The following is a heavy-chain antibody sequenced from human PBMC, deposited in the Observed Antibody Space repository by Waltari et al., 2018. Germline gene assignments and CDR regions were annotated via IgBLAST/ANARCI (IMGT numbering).Heavy chain of an antibody. V-gene: IGHV6-1*01. CDR1: GDSVSTNSGA. CDR2: TYDRSKWYN. J-gene: IGHJ3*02. CDR3: ARGDSRDCLNAFDI. Sequence: QVQLQQSGPGLVKPSQTLSLTCAISGDSVSTNSGAWNWIRQSPSRGLEWLGRTYDRSKWYNEYSVSVKSRMTINPDTSNNPFSLQLISVTPEDTAVYYCARGDSRDCLNAFDIWGQGTMVTVSS. D-gene: IGHD3-22*01.